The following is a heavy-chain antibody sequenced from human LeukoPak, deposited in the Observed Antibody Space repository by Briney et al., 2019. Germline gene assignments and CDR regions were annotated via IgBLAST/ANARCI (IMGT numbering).Heavy chain of an antibody. V-gene: IGHV1-46*01. CDR2: INPSGGST. D-gene: IGHD5-12*01. CDR1: GYTFTSYY. Sequence: ASVKVSCKASGYTFTSYYMHWVRQAPGQGLEWMGIINPSGGSTSYTQKFQGRVTMTRDTSTSTVYMELSSLRSEDTAVYYCARDRVDMRYFDYWGQGTLVTVSS. CDR3: ARDRVDMRYFDY. J-gene: IGHJ4*02.